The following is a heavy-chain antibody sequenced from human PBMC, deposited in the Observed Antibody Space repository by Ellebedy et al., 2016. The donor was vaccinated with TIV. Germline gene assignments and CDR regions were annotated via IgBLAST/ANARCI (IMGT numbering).Heavy chain of an antibody. Sequence: MPSETLSLTCTVSGASITSDHWTWIRQSPGQGLEWIARLDSRGRSNENPSLKSRVTMSIDTSKSQFFLRLTSATAADTAVYYCARLPGGRIFGYFDAWGQGTLVTVSS. CDR2: LDSRGRS. D-gene: IGHD2-15*01. V-gene: IGHV4-4*07. CDR3: ARLPGGRIFGYFDA. J-gene: IGHJ4*02. CDR1: GASITSDH.